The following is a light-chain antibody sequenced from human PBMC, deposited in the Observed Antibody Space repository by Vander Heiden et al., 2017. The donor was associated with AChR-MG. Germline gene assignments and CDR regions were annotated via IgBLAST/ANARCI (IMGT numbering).Light chain of an antibody. Sequence: QSVLTQPPSASGTPAQRATVSCSGSSSDIGSNTVNWYQQLPGTAPELLIYSNNQRPSGVPDRFSGSKSGTSASLAISGLQSEDEADYYCAAWDDSLNGPVFGTGTKVTVL. CDR3: AAWDDSLNGPV. CDR2: SNN. CDR1: SSDIGSNT. V-gene: IGLV1-44*01. J-gene: IGLJ1*01.